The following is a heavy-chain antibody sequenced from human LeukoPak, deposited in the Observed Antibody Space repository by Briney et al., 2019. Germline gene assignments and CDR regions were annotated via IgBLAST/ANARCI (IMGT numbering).Heavy chain of an antibody. D-gene: IGHD3-9*01. CDR1: GSTFTSYG. V-gene: IGHV3-7*01. CDR2: IKQDGSEK. Sequence: PGGSLRLSCAASGSTFTSYGMSWVRQAPGQGLEWVANIKQDGSEKYYVEGVKGRFTISRDNAKNSLYLQMNSLRAEDTALFYRAEDGIRYFDWLPNYYYYYGMDFWGQGTLVTVSS. J-gene: IGHJ6*02. CDR3: AEDGIRYFDWLPNYYYYYGMDF.